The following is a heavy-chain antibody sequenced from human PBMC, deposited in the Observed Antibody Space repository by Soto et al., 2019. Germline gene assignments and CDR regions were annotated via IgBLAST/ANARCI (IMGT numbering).Heavy chain of an antibody. J-gene: IGHJ6*02. CDR3: ARDQYDFRSGSYYYAMEV. CDR2: VYYTGST. D-gene: IGHD3-3*01. V-gene: IGHV4-39*07. Sequence: PSETLSLTCDVSGGSIDNSHSFWGWVRQPPGRGLEFLGSVYYTGSTNYNPSLKGRVTMSVDTSRDQVSLRLRSVTRADTAVYYCARDQYDFRSGSYYYAMEVWGQGTKVTVSS. CDR1: GGSIDNSHSF.